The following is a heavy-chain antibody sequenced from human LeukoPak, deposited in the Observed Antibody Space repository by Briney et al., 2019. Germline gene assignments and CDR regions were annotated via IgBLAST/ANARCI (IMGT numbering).Heavy chain of an antibody. J-gene: IGHJ3*02. V-gene: IGHV1-2*04. CDR2: INPNSGGT. D-gene: IGHD2-2*01. CDR3: ATLGYCSSTSCYDDAFDI. Sequence: ASVKVSCKASGYTFTGYYMHWVRQAPGQGLEWMGWINPNSGGTNYAQKFQGWVTMTRDTSISTAYMELSRLRSDDTAVYYCATLGYCSSTSCYDDAFDIWGQGTMVTVSS. CDR1: GYTFTGYY.